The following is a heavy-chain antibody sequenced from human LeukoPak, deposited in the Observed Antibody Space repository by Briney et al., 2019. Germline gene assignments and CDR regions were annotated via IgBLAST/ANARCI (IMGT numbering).Heavy chain of an antibody. CDR2: IYHSGST. V-gene: IGHV4-38-2*02. CDR3: ARDRGGGDY. Sequence: SETLSLTCTVSGYSISSGYYWGWIRQPPGKGLEWIGSIYHSGSTYYNLSLKSRVTISVDTSKNQFSLKLSSVTAADTAVYYCARDRGGGDYWGQGTLVTVSS. CDR1: GYSISSGYY. J-gene: IGHJ4*02.